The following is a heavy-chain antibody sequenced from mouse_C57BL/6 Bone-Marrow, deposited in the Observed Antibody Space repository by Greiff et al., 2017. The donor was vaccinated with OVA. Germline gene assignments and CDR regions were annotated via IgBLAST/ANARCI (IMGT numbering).Heavy chain of an antibody. J-gene: IGHJ3*01. CDR3: AREGGFPSFAY. Sequence: QVQLQQSGPELVKPGASVKISCKASGYSFTSYYIHWVKQRPGQGLEWIGWIYPGSGNTKYNEKFKGKATLTADTSSSTAYMQLSSRTSEDAAVDYCAREGGFPSFAYWGQGTLVTVSA. CDR2: IYPGSGNT. V-gene: IGHV1-66*01. CDR1: GYSFTSYY.